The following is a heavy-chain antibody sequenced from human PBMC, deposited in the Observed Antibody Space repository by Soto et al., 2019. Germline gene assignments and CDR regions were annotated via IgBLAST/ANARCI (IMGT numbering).Heavy chain of an antibody. CDR2: IYYSGST. D-gene: IGHD3-3*01. CDR1: VASLGSGVSY. J-gene: IGHJ5*02. Sequence: QVQLRESGQGLGKPSRPLSLTCLFSVASLGSGVSYWTWIGQHPGKGLEWIGYIYYSGSTYYNPSLKSRVTISVDTSKNQFSLKLSSVTAADTAVYYCARWWSGSRQGFDPWGQGTLVTVSS. V-gene: IGHV4-31*03. CDR3: ARWWSGSRQGFDP.